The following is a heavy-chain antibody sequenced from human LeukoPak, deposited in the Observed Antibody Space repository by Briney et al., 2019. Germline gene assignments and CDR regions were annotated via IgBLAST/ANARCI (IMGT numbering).Heavy chain of an antibody. V-gene: IGHV4-39*07. Sequence: SETLSLTCTVSGGSISSSSHYWGWIRQPPGKGLEWIGEINHSGSTNYNPSLKSRVTISVDTSKNQFSLKLSSVTAADTAVYYCARKYYDILTGYLEGPYYFDYWGQGTLVTVSS. J-gene: IGHJ4*02. CDR2: INHSGST. D-gene: IGHD3-9*01. CDR3: ARKYYDILTGYLEGPYYFDY. CDR1: GGSISSSSHY.